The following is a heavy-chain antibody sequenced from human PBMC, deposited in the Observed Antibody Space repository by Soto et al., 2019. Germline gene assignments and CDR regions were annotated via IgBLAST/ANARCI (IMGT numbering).Heavy chain of an antibody. CDR1: GFTFSSYG. CDR2: IWYDGRNE. CDR3: ASVEQPTGEWDV. J-gene: IGHJ6*01. V-gene: IGHV3-33*01. D-gene: IGHD3-16*01. Sequence: QVQLVESGGGVVQPGRSLRLSCAASGFTFSSYGMHWVRQAPGKGLEWVAVIWYDGRNEYYADSVKGRFTIPRDNSKNTLYLQMNSLSPDDTAGYYGASVEQPTGEWDVWGQRTTVTGST.